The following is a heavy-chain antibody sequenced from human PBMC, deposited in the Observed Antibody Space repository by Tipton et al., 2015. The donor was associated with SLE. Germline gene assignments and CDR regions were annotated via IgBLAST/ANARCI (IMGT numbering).Heavy chain of an antibody. D-gene: IGHD1-1*01. CDR2: IKEDGSEK. CDR1: AFRFSSYW. V-gene: IGHV3-7*01. J-gene: IGHJ4*02. Sequence: SLRLSCAASAFRFSSYWMNWVRQGPGKGLEWVPSIKEDGSEKYYVDSVKGRFTISRDDAKNSLYLQMNSLRAEDTAVYYCASGTWSGRGYWGQGTLVTVSS. CDR3: ASGTWSGRGY.